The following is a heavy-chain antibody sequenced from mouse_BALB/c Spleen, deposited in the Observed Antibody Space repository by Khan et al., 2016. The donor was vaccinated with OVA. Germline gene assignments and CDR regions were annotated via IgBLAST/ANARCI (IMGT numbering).Heavy chain of an antibody. Sequence: QVQLKQSGPGLVAPSQSLSITCTVSDFSLDKYSIHWIRQSPGKGLEWLGVIWSAGSTDYYAAFISRLTITKANSRSHVFFQVYSLRPNDTAIYYCARRGYNYGRGALFAYWGQGTLVTVSA. V-gene: IGHV2-2*02. CDR1: DFSLDKYS. D-gene: IGHD2-12*01. CDR3: ARRGYNYGRGALFAY. CDR2: IWSAGST. J-gene: IGHJ3*01.